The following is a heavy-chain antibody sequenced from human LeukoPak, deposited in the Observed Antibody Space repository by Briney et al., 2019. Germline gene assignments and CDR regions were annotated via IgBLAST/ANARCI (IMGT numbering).Heavy chain of an antibody. V-gene: IGHV1-69*05. D-gene: IGHD6-19*01. CDR1: GGTFSSYA. CDR3: ARGEDIAVAGTNYYYYYYMDV. Sequence: SVKVSCKASGGTFSSYAISWVRQAPGQGLEWMGGIIPIFGTANHAQKFQGRVTITTDESTSTAYMELSSLRSEDTAVYYCARGEDIAVAGTNYYYYYYMDVWGKGTTVTVSS. J-gene: IGHJ6*03. CDR2: IIPIFGTA.